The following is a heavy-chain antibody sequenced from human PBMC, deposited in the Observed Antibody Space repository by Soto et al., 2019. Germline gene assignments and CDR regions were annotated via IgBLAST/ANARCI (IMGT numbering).Heavy chain of an antibody. Sequence: QVHLVQSGAEVKKPGASVKVSCKGSGYGFTTYGITWVRQAPGQGLEWMAWISAHNGNTNYAQKLQGRVTVTRDTSTSTAYMELMRLRSADTAVYYCARGRYGDYWGQGPLVTVSS. V-gene: IGHV1-18*01. CDR2: ISAHNGNT. CDR1: GYGFTTYG. J-gene: IGHJ4*02. D-gene: IGHD1-1*01. CDR3: ARGRYGDY.